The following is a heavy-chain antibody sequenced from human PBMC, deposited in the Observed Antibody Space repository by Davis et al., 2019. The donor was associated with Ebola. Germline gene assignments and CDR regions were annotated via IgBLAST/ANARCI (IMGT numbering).Heavy chain of an antibody. CDR3: AKGGARYFYHYYGMDV. Sequence: GESLKISCAASGFTFSDYYMSWIRQAPGKGLEWVSYISSSGSTIYYADSVKGRFTISRDNAKNSLYLQVNSLRADDTALYYCAKGGARYFYHYYGMDVWGQGTTVTVSS. V-gene: IGHV3-11*01. CDR2: ISSSGSTI. CDR1: GFTFSDYY. D-gene: IGHD2/OR15-2a*01. J-gene: IGHJ6*02.